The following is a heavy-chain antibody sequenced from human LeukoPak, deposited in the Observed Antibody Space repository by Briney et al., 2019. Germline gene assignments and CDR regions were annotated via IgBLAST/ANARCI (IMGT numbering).Heavy chain of an antibody. J-gene: IGHJ4*02. D-gene: IGHD2-2*01. CDR2: INPNSGGT. CDR3: ARAVTQLLYYFDY. Sequence: ASVKVSCKASGYTFTGYYMHWVRQAPGQGLELMGWINPNSGGTNYAQKFQGRVTMTRDTSISTAYVELSRLRSDDTAVYYCARAVTQLLYYFDYWGQGTLVTVSS. CDR1: GYTFTGYY. V-gene: IGHV1-2*02.